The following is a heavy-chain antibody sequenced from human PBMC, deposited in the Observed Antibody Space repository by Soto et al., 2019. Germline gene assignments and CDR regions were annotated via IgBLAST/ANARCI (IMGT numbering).Heavy chain of an antibody. V-gene: IGHV4-34*01. CDR2: INHSGST. J-gene: IGHJ4*02. CDR3: ARDKITGLFDY. D-gene: IGHD2-8*02. CDR1: GGSFSGYY. Sequence: SETLSLACAVYGGSFSGYYWTWIRQPPGTGLEWIGEINHSGSTNYNPSLKSRVTISVDTSKNQFSLKLTSVTAADTAVYYCARDKITGLFDYWGQGTLDT.